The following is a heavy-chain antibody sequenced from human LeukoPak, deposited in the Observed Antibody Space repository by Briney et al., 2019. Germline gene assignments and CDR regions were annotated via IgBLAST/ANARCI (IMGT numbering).Heavy chain of an antibody. D-gene: IGHD3-3*01. V-gene: IGHV4-39*07. CDR1: GGSISSSSYY. CDR2: IYYSGST. J-gene: IGHJ5*02. Sequence: SETLSLTCTVSGGSISSSSYYWGWIRQPPGKGLEWIGSIYYSGSTYYNPSLKSRVTISVDTSKNQFSLKLSPVTAADTAVYYCAAGRYYDFWSALRFDPWGQGTLVTVSS. CDR3: AAGRYYDFWSALRFDP.